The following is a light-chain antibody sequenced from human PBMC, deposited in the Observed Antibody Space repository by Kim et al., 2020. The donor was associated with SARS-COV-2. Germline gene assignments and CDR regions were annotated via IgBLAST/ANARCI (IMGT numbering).Light chain of an antibody. CDR1: TSDFGGYNY. CDR3: SSYTSTSTLV. J-gene: IGLJ1*01. CDR2: EVS. Sequence: QSALTQPASVSGSPGQSITISCTGTTSDFGGYNYVSWYQQHPGKAPKLMIYEVSDRPPGVSNRFSGPKSGNTASLTISGLQAEDEADYYCSSYTSTSTLVFGAGTKVTVL. V-gene: IGLV2-14*01.